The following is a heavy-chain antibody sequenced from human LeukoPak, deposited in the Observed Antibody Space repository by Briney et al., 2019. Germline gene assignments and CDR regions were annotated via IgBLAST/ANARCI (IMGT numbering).Heavy chain of an antibody. CDR2: IKSKTDGGTT. V-gene: IGHV3-15*01. D-gene: IGHD3-3*01. CDR1: GFTFSNAW. Sequence: GGSLRLSCAASGFTFSNAWMSWVRQAPGKGLEWVGRIKSKTDGGTTDYAAPVKGRFTISRDDSKNTLYLQMNSLKTEDTAVYYCTTDPTSHAYYDFWSGYFVGGDPFHYWGQGTLVTVSS. J-gene: IGHJ4*02. CDR3: TTDPTSHAYYDFWSGYFVGGDPFHY.